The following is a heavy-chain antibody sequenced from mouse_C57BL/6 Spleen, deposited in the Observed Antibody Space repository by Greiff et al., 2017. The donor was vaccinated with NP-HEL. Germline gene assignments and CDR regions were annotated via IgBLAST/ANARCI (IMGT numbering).Heavy chain of an antibody. CDR3: ARERDYDVVFAY. J-gene: IGHJ3*01. Sequence: EVQLMESGGGLVKPGGSLKLSCAASGFTFSDCGMHWVRQAPEKGLEWVAYISSGSSTIYYADTVKGRFTISRDNAKNTLFLQMTSLRSEDTAMYYCARERDYDVVFAYWGQGTLVTVSA. D-gene: IGHD2-4*01. V-gene: IGHV5-17*01. CDR2: ISSGSSTI. CDR1: GFTFSDCG.